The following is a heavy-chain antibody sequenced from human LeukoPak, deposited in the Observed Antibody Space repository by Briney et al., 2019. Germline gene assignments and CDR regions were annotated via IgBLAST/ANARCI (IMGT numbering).Heavy chain of an antibody. CDR3: AKGGEDSSSWTNAFDI. Sequence: GGSLRLSCAASGFTVSSNYMSWVRQAPGKGLEWVSAISGSGGSTYYADSVKGRFTISRDNSKNTLYLQMNSLRAEDTAVYYCAKGGEDSSSWTNAFDIWGQGTMVTVSS. CDR1: GFTVSSNY. CDR2: ISGSGGST. V-gene: IGHV3-23*01. J-gene: IGHJ3*02. D-gene: IGHD6-13*01.